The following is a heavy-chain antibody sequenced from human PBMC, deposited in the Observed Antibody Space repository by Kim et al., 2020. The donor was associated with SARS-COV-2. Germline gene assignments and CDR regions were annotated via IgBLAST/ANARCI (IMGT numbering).Heavy chain of an antibody. CDR3: ARDNSTQYDFWSGYPFKEYYYMDV. D-gene: IGHD3-3*01. J-gene: IGHJ6*03. V-gene: IGHV4-4*07. Sequence: SETLSLTCTVSGGSISSYYWSWIRQPAGKGLEWIGRIYTSGSTNYNPSLKSRVTMSVDTSKNQFSLKLSSVTAADTAVYYCARDNSTQYDFWSGYPFKEYYYMDVWGKGTTVTVSS. CDR2: IYTSGST. CDR1: GGSISSYY.